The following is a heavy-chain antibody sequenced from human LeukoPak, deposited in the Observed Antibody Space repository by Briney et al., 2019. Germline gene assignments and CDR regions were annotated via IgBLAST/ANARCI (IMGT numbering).Heavy chain of an antibody. CDR3: ARDPGSFLSSSGWLNWFGP. CDR2: ISGYNGNT. Sequence: ASVKVSCKASGYTFTSYYMHWVRQAPGQGLEWMGWISGYNGNTNYAQKLRGRVTMTTDTSTSTVYMELRSLRSDDTAVYYCARDPGSFLSSSGWLNWFGPWGQGTLVTVSS. D-gene: IGHD6-19*01. V-gene: IGHV1-18*04. J-gene: IGHJ5*02. CDR1: GYTFTSYY.